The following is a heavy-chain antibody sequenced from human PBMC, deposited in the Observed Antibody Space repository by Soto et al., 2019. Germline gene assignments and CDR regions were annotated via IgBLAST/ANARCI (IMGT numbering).Heavy chain of an antibody. D-gene: IGHD3-10*01. V-gene: IGHV4-59*01. CDR1: GGSISSYY. CDR3: ARDRFGATWDY. J-gene: IGHJ4*02. CDR2: IYYSGST. Sequence: SETLSLTCTVSGGSISSYYWSWIRQPPGKGLEWIGYIYYSGSTNYNPSLKSRDTISVDTSKNQFSLKLSSVTAADTAVYYCARDRFGATWDYWGQGTLVTVSS.